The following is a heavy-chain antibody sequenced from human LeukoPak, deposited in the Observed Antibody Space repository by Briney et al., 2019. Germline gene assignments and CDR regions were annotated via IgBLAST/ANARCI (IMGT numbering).Heavy chain of an antibody. D-gene: IGHD3-22*01. V-gene: IGHV4-59*01. J-gene: IGHJ3*02. CDR1: GGSISSYY. CDR2: AYYTGST. Sequence: SETLSLTCTVSGGSISSYYWTWIRQPPGKGLEWIRYAYYTGSTNYNPSLKSRVTISVDTSKNQFSLKLSSVTAADTAVYYCARTFYYESSDYYYYAFDIWGQGTMVTVSS. CDR3: ARTFYYESSDYYYYAFDI.